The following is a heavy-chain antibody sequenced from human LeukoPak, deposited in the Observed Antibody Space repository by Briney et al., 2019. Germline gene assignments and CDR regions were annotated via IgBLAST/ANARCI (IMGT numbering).Heavy chain of an antibody. D-gene: IGHD3-22*01. CDR1: GFTFSSYS. CDR2: ISSSSSYI. J-gene: IGHJ4*02. V-gene: IGHV3-21*01. Sequence: KPGGSLRLSCAASGFTFSSYSMNWVRQAPGKGLEWVSSISSSSSYIYYADSVKGRFTISRDNAKNSLYLQMNSLRAEDTAVYYCARDLGYYDSSGNFDYWGQGTLVTVSP. CDR3: ARDLGYYDSSGNFDY.